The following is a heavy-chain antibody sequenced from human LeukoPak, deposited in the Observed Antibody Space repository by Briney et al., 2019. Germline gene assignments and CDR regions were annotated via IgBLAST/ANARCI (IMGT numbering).Heavy chain of an antibody. D-gene: IGHD2-21*02. Sequence: GGSLRLPCAASGFTFGSYAMHWVRQAPGRGLEWVAGISYDGTNKYYADSVKGRFTISRDNSKNTLYLQMNSLRTDDTAVYYCARESPACGEDCYFDYWGQGALVTVSS. CDR2: ISYDGTNK. CDR1: GFTFGSYA. CDR3: ARESPACGEDCYFDY. J-gene: IGHJ4*02. V-gene: IGHV3-30-3*01.